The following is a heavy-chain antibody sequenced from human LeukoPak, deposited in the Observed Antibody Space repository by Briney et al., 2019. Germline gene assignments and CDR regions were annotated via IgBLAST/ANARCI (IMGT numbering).Heavy chain of an antibody. Sequence: SETLSLTCTVSGGSISSYYWSWIRQPPGKGLEWIGEINHSGSTYYNPSLKSRVTISVDSSKNQFSLKLTSVTAADTAVYYCATLGEYYDSSGYYYNWGQGTLVTVSS. CDR2: INHSGST. CDR1: GGSISSYY. J-gene: IGHJ4*02. D-gene: IGHD3-22*01. V-gene: IGHV4-34*01. CDR3: ATLGEYYDSSGYYYN.